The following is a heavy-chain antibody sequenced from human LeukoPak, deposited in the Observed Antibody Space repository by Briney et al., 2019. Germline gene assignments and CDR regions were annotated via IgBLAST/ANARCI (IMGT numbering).Heavy chain of an antibody. CDR3: TTDLGLTMIRGVIVY. D-gene: IGHD3-10*01. J-gene: IGHJ4*02. Sequence: GGSLRLSCAASGFTVANAWMTWLRQAPGNGMKWVGRIKSKGDGETTDYAAPVKGRFSMSRDDSKATMYLQMYSLEAEDTAVYYCTTDLGLTMIRGVIVYWGQGALVTVSS. CDR2: IKSKGDGETT. CDR1: GFTVANAW. V-gene: IGHV3-15*01.